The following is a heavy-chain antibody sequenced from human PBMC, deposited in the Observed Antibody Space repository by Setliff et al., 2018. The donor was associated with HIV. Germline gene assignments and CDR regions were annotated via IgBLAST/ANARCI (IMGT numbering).Heavy chain of an antibody. CDR2: TPYRGRT. D-gene: IGHD3-9*01. Sequence: SETLSLTCRLSGDSIVFDDSTRSYHCSWIRQPPGKGLEWIGSTPYRGRTNYNPSLRSRVTISLDTSKRQFSLHLTSVTAADTAIYYCARDPSQYLDFLFDPQPFNVWGHGTMVTVSS. CDR1: GDSIVFDDSTRSYH. CDR3: ARDPSQYLDFLFDPQPFNV. J-gene: IGHJ3*01. V-gene: IGHV4-39*07.